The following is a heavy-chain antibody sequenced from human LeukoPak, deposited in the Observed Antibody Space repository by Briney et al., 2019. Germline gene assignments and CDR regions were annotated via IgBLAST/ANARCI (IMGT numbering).Heavy chain of an antibody. J-gene: IGHJ3*02. D-gene: IGHD3-10*01. CDR2: IFPDDSET. Sequence: GESLKISCKASGYSFTSQWIAWVRQTPGEGLEWMGIIFPDDSETRYSPSFRGQVTFSVDKSTTTASLQWNSLEPSDTAIYYCARQLKDYYGSGNPLRAFDIWGQGTMVTVSS. CDR3: ARQLKDYYGSGNPLRAFDI. CDR1: GYSFTSQW. V-gene: IGHV5-51*01.